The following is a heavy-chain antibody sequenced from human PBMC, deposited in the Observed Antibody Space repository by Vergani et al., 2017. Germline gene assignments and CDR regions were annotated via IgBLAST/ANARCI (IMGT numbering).Heavy chain of an antibody. Sequence: EVQLVESGGGLVKPGGSLRLSCAASGFTFSSYSMNWVRQAPGKGLEWVSSISSSSSYIYYADSVKGRFTISRDNAKNSLYLQMNSLRAEDTAVYYCAKDVRYCSGGSCYSHAFDIWGQGTMVTVSS. J-gene: IGHJ3*02. CDR2: ISSSSSYI. CDR1: GFTFSSYS. V-gene: IGHV3-21*04. D-gene: IGHD2-15*01. CDR3: AKDVRYCSGGSCYSHAFDI.